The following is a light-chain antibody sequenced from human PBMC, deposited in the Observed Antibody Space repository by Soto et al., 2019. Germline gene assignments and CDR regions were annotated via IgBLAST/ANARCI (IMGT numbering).Light chain of an antibody. J-gene: IGKJ2*01. CDR2: GVS. CDR3: QQYNNWPHT. CDR1: QSVSSK. V-gene: IGKV3-15*01. Sequence: EIVMTQSPATLSVSPGERATLSCRASQSVSSKLAWFQQKPGQAPRLLIYGVSTRATGVPVRFSGSGSGTEFTLTVNSLQSEDFAVYYGQQYNNWPHTFGQGTKLEIK.